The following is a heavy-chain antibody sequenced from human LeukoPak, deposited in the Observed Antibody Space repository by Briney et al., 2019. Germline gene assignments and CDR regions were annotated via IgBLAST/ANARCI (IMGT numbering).Heavy chain of an antibody. CDR3: ARRSDGGYGGWYFDL. CDR2: IYYSGST. D-gene: IGHD5-12*01. CDR1: GGSISSSSYY. V-gene: IGHV4-39*01. Sequence: PSETLSLTCTVSGGSISSSSYYWGWIRQPPGKGLEWIGSIYYSGSTYYNPSLKSRVTISVDTSKNQFSLKLSSVTAADTAVYYCARRSDGGYGGWYFDLWGRGTLVTVSS. J-gene: IGHJ2*01.